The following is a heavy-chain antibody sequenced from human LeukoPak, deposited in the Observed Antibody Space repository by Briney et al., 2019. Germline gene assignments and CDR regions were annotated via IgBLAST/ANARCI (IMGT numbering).Heavy chain of an antibody. CDR2: IKQDGGET. CDR1: EFTFSNYW. Sequence: GGSLRLSCVASEFTFSNYWMAWLRQAPGKGLEWVASIKQDGGETFYVDSARGRFSISRDNAKNSLYLQMNSLRPDDTAVYYCAREDRSCYYHWGQGTLVTVSS. V-gene: IGHV3-7*03. CDR3: AREDRSCYYH. D-gene: IGHD2-15*01. J-gene: IGHJ4*02.